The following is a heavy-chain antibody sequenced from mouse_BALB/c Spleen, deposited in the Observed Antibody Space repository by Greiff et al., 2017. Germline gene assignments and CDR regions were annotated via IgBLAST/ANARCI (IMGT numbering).Heavy chain of an antibody. CDR2: INPYNGGT. D-gene: IGHD2-1*01. Sequence: VQLQQSGPELVKPGASMKISCKASGYSFTGYTMNWVKQSHGKNLEWIGLINPYNGGTSYNQKFKGKATLTVDKSSSTAYMELLGLTSEDSAVYYCAPHYGNYDYYAMDYWGQGTSVTVSS. CDR1: GYSFTGYT. V-gene: IGHV1-18*01. J-gene: IGHJ4*01. CDR3: APHYGNYDYYAMDY.